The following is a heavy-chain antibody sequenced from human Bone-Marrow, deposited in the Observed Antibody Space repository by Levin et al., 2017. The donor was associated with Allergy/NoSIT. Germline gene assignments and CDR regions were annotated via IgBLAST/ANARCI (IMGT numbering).Heavy chain of an antibody. Sequence: SETLSLTCTVSGGSIDSTTYYWGWIRQPPGKGLEWIGCSYYSGATYYNPSLRSRVTISVDTSKNQFSLKLSSVTAADTPVYYCARRSPFGSSHMDVWGQGTTVTVSS. CDR3: ARRSPFGSSHMDV. V-gene: IGHV4-39*01. D-gene: IGHD6-13*01. CDR1: GGSIDSTTYY. CDR2: SYYSGAT. J-gene: IGHJ6*02.